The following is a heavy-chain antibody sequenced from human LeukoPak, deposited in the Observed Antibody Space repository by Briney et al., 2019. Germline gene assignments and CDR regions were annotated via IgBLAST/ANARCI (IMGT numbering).Heavy chain of an antibody. V-gene: IGHV4-38-2*01. Sequence: SETLSLTCGVSDYTISSGDYWGWIRQPPGKGLEWIGYIFHTGTTYYNPALKSRVTISVDTSKNQFSLRLSSVTAADTAVYYCARRSVRPNSPFDYWGQGTLVTVSS. CDR1: DYTISSGDY. CDR3: ARRSVRPNSPFDY. CDR2: IFHTGTT. J-gene: IGHJ4*02. D-gene: IGHD3-10*01.